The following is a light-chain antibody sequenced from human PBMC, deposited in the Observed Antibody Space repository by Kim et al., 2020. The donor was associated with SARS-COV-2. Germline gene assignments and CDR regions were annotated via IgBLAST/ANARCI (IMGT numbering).Light chain of an antibody. CDR3: QQYNNWPPWT. Sequence: ETVMTQSPGTLSVSPGERATLSCRASQSVSINLAWYQHKPGQAPRLLIYDTSTRATGIPARFRGSGSGTEFTLTISSLQSEDFAVYYCQQYNNWPPWTFGQGTKVDIK. V-gene: IGKV3-15*01. J-gene: IGKJ1*01. CDR1: QSVSIN. CDR2: DTS.